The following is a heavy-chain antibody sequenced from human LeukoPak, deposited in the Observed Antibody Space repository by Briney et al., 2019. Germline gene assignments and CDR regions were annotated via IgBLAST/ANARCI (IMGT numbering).Heavy chain of an antibody. V-gene: IGHV3-33*01. CDR1: GFSFSTYG. D-gene: IGHD3-9*01. Sequence: GGSLRLSCAASGFSFSTYGMHWLRQAPGKGLEWVAVILYDGSNEYYADSVEGRFTISRDISKNTLYLQMDSLRAEDAAVYYCARATAGYSYGDYWGQGTPSPSPQ. J-gene: IGHJ4*02. CDR2: ILYDGSNE. CDR3: ARATAGYSYGDY.